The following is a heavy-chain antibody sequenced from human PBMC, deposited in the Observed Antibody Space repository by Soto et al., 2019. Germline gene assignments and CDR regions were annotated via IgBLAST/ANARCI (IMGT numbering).Heavy chain of an antibody. J-gene: IGHJ6*03. D-gene: IGHD2-15*01. CDR1: GFTFSSYW. CDR2: IKQDGSEK. V-gene: IGHV3-7*01. Sequence: GSLRLSCAASGFTFSSYWMSWVRQAPGKGLEWVANIKQDGSEKYYVDSVKGRFTISRDNAKNSLYLQMNSLRAEDTAVYYCARDRYCSGGSCYSGYYYYYMDVWGKGTTVTVSS. CDR3: ARDRYCSGGSCYSGYYYYYMDV.